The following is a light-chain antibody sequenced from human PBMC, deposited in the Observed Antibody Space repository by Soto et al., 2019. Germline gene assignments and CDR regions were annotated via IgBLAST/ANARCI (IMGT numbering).Light chain of an antibody. CDR3: QQYNNWPPRVT. CDR2: GAS. Sequence: EIVMTQSPATLSVSPGERATLSCRASQSLSSNLAWYQQKPGQAPRLLIYGASTRATGIPARFSGSGSGTEFTLTISSLQSEDFAVYYCQQYNNWPPRVTFGGGTKVEIK. CDR1: QSLSSN. V-gene: IGKV3-15*01. J-gene: IGKJ4*01.